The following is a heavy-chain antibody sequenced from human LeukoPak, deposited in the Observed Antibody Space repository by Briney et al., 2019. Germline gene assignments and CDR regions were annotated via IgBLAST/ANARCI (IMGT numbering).Heavy chain of an antibody. Sequence: SETLSLTCTVSGGSISSSSYYWGWIRQPPGKGLEWIGSIYYSGSTYYNPSLKSRVTISVDTSKNQFSLKLSSVTAADTAVYYCARVDQGDSSGYYRYYFDYWGQGTLVTVSS. CDR3: ARVDQGDSSGYYRYYFDY. V-gene: IGHV4-39*07. CDR1: GGSISSSSYY. CDR2: IYYSGST. J-gene: IGHJ4*02. D-gene: IGHD3-22*01.